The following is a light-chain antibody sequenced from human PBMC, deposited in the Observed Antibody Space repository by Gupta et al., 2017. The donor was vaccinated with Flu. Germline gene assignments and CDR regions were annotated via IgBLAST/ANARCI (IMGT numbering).Light chain of an antibody. CDR1: QTINHL. CDR3: QQYSTYPIT. V-gene: IGKV1-5*03. CDR2: KAS. J-gene: IGKJ5*01. Sequence: GDRVTNTCRDSQTINHLLAWYQQKPGKVPKLLICKASNMESGVPSRFSGSGSGIDFTLTISSLQPDDFATYYCQQYSTYPITFGQGTRLEIK.